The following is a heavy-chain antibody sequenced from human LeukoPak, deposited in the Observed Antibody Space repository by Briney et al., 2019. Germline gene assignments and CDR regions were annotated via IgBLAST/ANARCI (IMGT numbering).Heavy chain of an antibody. Sequence: GPVKVSCKASGYTFTSYGISWVRQAPGQGLEWMGWISAYNGNTNYAQKLQGRVTMTTDTSTSTAYMELRSLRSDDTAVYYCARIISAHYYDSSGYQSSYYFDYWGQGTLVTVSS. D-gene: IGHD3-22*01. CDR2: ISAYNGNT. CDR3: ARIISAHYYDSSGYQSSYYFDY. V-gene: IGHV1-18*01. J-gene: IGHJ4*02. CDR1: GYTFTSYG.